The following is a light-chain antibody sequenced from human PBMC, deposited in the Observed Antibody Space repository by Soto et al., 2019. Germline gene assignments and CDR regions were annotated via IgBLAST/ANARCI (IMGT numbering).Light chain of an antibody. J-gene: IGKJ1*01. Sequence: IVLTPSPGTLCLSPGESATLSCRASQSVSSSYLAWYQQKPGQAPRAFIYAASNRATGIPDRFSGSGSGTDFTLTISRLEPEDFAVYYCQQSGSSPPTFGQGTKVDIK. CDR2: AAS. CDR1: QSVSSSY. CDR3: QQSGSSPPT. V-gene: IGKV3-20*01.